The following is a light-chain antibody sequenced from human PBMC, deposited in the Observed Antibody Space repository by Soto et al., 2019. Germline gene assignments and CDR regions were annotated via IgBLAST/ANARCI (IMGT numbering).Light chain of an antibody. CDR2: DAS. V-gene: IGKV1-33*01. Sequence: QMPRCRSPVSASFGAGVTSTCKASQDISKYLNWYQQKQGKAPKLLMYDASNLETGVPSRFSGSGSGTDFTFTISSLQPEVMETHYCQQYGNPLLTFGAGTKVDIK. CDR3: QQYGNPLLT. CDR1: QDISKY. J-gene: IGKJ4*02.